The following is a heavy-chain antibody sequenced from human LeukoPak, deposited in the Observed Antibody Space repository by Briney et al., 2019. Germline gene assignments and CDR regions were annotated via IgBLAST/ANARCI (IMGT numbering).Heavy chain of an antibody. Sequence: ASVKVSCKASGGTFSSYAISWVRQAPGQGLEWMGRIIPILGIANYAQKFQGRVTITADKSTSTAYMELSSLRSEDTAVYYCARDHGTTVTQGTIGYYYGMDVWGQGTTVTVSS. CDR1: GGTFSSYA. D-gene: IGHD4-17*01. V-gene: IGHV1-69*04. CDR2: IIPILGIA. J-gene: IGHJ6*02. CDR3: ARDHGTTVTQGTIGYYYGMDV.